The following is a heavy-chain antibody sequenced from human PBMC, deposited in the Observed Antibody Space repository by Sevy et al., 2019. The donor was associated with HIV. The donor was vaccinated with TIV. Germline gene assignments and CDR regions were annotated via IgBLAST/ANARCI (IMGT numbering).Heavy chain of an antibody. CDR3: ARVSYPYYFDP. V-gene: IGHV4-34*01. D-gene: IGHD3-10*01. CDR1: GGSFSGYY. Sequence: SETLSLTCAVYGGSFSGYYWSWIRQPPGKGLEWIGEINHSGSTNYNPSLKSRVTISVDTSKNQFSLKLSSVTAADTAVYYCARVSYPYYFDPCGQGTLVTVSS. CDR2: INHSGST. J-gene: IGHJ5*02.